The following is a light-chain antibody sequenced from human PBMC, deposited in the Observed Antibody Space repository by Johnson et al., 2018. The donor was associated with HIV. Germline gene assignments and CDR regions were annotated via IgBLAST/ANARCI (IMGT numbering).Light chain of an antibody. V-gene: IGLV1-51*01. CDR3: GTWDSSLSAYV. CDR2: DNN. Sequence: QSVLTQPPSVSAAPGQKVTISCSGSSSNIGNNYVSWYQQLPETAPKLLIYDNNKRPSAIPDRFSGSKSGTSATLCVTGLQTGDEADYYCGTWDSSLSAYVFGTGTKVTGL. J-gene: IGLJ1*01. CDR1: SSNIGNNY.